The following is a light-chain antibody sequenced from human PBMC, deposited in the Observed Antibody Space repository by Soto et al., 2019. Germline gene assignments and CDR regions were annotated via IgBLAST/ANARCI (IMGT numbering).Light chain of an antibody. Sequence: QSALTQPPSASGSPGQSVTISCTGTSSDVGGYEYVSWYQQHPGKAPKLMIYEVSRRPSGVPDRFSASKSGNTASLTVSGLQAEDEADYYCSSFSSDTTLFVFGGGTKVTVL. CDR2: EVS. CDR1: SSDVGGYEY. J-gene: IGLJ1*01. V-gene: IGLV2-8*01. CDR3: SSFSSDTTLFV.